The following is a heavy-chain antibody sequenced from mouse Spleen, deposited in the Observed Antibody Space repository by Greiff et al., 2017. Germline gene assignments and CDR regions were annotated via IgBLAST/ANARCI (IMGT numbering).Heavy chain of an antibody. V-gene: IGHV5-17*02. Sequence: DVKLQESGGGLVQPGGSRKLSCAASGFTFSDYGMHWVRQAPEKGLEWVAYISSGSSTIYYADTVKGRFTISRDNPKNTLFLQMTSLRSEDTAMYYCARGDGYFDYWGQGTTLTVSS. CDR2: ISSGSSTI. CDR3: ARGDGYFDY. CDR1: GFTFSDYG. J-gene: IGHJ2*01. D-gene: IGHD2-3*01.